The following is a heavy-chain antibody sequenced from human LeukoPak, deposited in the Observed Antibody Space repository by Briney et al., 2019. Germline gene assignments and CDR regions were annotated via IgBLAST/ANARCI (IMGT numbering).Heavy chain of an antibody. J-gene: IGHJ4*02. D-gene: IGHD1-14*01. V-gene: IGHV3-23*01. CDR2: ISNNGGYT. CDR1: GFTFSSSA. Sequence: GGSLRLSCAASGFTFSSSAMSWVRQAPGKGLEWVSAISNNGGYTYYADSVQGRFTISRDNSKSTLCLQMNSLRAEDTAVYYCTRTPDGVDYWGQGTLVTVSS. CDR3: TRTPDGVDY.